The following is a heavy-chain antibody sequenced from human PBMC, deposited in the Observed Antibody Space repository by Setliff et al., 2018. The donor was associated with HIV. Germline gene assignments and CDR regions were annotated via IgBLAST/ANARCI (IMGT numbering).Heavy chain of an antibody. D-gene: IGHD4-17*01. V-gene: IGHV5-10-1*01. Sequence: PGESLKISCKGSGYSFTSYWISWVRQMPGKGLEWMGRIDPSNSNTNYSPSFQGHVTISADKSISTAYLQWSSLKASDTAMCYCARGFYGDYYFDYWGQGTLVTVSS. CDR3: ARGFYGDYYFDY. CDR2: IDPSNSNT. J-gene: IGHJ4*02. CDR1: GYSFTSYW.